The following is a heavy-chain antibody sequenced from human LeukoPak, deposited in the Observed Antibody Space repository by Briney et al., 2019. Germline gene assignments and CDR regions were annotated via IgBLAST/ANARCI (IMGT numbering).Heavy chain of an antibody. CDR2: IGSSGVDT. D-gene: IGHD2-2*02. V-gene: IGHV3-23*01. CDR3: MRAYTTNWRYSEP. Sequence: GGSLRLSCAASGFTFSSYSMNWARQAPGKGLEWVSGIGSSGVDTYYADSAKGRFTIFRDNSKNTVYLQMNSLRAEDTALYYCMRAYTTNWRYSEPWGQGTLVTVSS. CDR1: GFTFSSYS. J-gene: IGHJ4*02.